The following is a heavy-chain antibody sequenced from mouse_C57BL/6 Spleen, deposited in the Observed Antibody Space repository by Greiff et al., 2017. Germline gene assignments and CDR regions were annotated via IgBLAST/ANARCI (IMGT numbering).Heavy chain of an antibody. CDR2: ISDGGSYT. J-gene: IGHJ4*01. CDR1: GFTFSSYA. CDR3: ARDPLYSNYDDYAMYY. D-gene: IGHD2-5*01. Sequence: EVKVVESGGGLVKPGGSLKLSCAASGFTFSSYAMSWVRQTPEKRLEWVATISDGGSYTYYPDNVKGRFTISRDNAKNNLYLQMIHLKSEDTAMYYCARDPLYSNYDDYAMYYWGQGTSVTVSS. V-gene: IGHV5-4*01.